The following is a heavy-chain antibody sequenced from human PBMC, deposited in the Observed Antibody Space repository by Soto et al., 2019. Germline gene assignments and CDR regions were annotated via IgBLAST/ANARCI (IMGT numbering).Heavy chain of an antibody. D-gene: IGHD6-13*01. Sequence: KTSETLSLTCAVYGGSFSGYYWSWIRQPPGKGLEWIGEINHSGSTNYNPSLKSRVTISVDTSKNQFSLKLSSVTAADTAVYCCARGGVWQQLVNFDYWGQGTLVTVSS. CDR2: INHSGST. V-gene: IGHV4-34*01. CDR1: GGSFSGYY. CDR3: ARGGVWQQLVNFDY. J-gene: IGHJ4*02.